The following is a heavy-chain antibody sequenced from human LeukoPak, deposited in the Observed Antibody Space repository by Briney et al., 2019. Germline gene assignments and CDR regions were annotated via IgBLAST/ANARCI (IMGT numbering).Heavy chain of an antibody. CDR1: GFTLSSYG. CDR2: ISGSGGST. D-gene: IGHD2-2*01. CDR3: AKDQGAVDCSSTSCHDY. J-gene: IGHJ4*02. V-gene: IGHV3-23*01. Sequence: GGSLRLSCAASGFTLSSYGMNWVRQAPGKGLEWVSSISGSGGSTYYADSVKGRFTISRDNFKNTLYLQMNSLRAEDTAVYYCAKDQGAVDCSSTSCHDYWGQGTPVTVSS.